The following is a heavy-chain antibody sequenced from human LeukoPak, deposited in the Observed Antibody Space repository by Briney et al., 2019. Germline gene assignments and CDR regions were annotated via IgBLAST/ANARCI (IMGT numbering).Heavy chain of an antibody. J-gene: IGHJ4*02. D-gene: IGHD2-2*01. CDR2: IKPNAGDT. CDR1: GYTFIGFY. V-gene: IGHV1-2*02. Sequence: GASVRVSCKPSGYTFIGFYIHWLRRAPGQGLEWMGWIKPNAGDTTYAQKFQGRVTRSRDTSISTAYMELARLISDDTAVYYCAREVHSTRHYDYWGQGTVVTVSS. CDR3: AREVHSTRHYDY.